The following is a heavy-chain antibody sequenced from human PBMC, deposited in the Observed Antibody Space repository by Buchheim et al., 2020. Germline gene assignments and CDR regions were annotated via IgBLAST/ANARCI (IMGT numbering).Heavy chain of an antibody. D-gene: IGHD1-26*01. V-gene: IGHV3-7*01. J-gene: IGHJ3*02. CDR3: ARERGWELPDAFDI. CDR1: GFTFSSYW. CDR2: ITQDGCEQ. Sequence: EVQLVESGGGLVQPGGSLRLSCAASGFTFSSYWMSWVRQAPGKGLEWVANITQDGCEQYYVDSVKGRLTISRDNAKNSLYLKMNSLRAEDTAVYYCARERGWELPDAFDIWGQGT.